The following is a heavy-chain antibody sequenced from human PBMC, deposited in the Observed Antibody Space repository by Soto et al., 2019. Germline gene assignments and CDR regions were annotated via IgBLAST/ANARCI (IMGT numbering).Heavy chain of an antibody. CDR3: ARTGYGNWLDP. CDR1: GYSFTDYW. J-gene: IGHJ5*02. V-gene: IGHV5-10-1*03. Sequence: DVQLVQSGAEVKKPGESLTISCKASGYSFTDYWITWLRQMPGKGLEWMGRIDPRDSQSNYSPSFQGHVTISADKSSSTAYLQWNSLKASDTAMYYCARTGYGNWLDPWGQGTLVTVSS. CDR2: IDPRDSQS. D-gene: IGHD3-10*01.